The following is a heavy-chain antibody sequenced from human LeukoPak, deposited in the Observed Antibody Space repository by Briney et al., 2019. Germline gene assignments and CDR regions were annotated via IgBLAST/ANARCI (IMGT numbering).Heavy chain of an antibody. CDR2: INHSGST. Sequence: SETLSLTCAVYGGSFSGYYWGWIRQPPGKGLEWIGEINHSGSTNYNPSLKSRVTISVDTSKNQFSLKLSSVTAADTAVYYCAKNNYGDYVIYWGQGTLVTVSS. CDR1: GGSFSGYY. V-gene: IGHV4-34*01. D-gene: IGHD4-17*01. J-gene: IGHJ4*02. CDR3: AKNNYGDYVIY.